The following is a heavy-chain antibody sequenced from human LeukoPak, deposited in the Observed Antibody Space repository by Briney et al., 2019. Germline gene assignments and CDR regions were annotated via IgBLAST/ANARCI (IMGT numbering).Heavy chain of an antibody. V-gene: IGHV3-30-3*01. J-gene: IGHJ4*02. CDR1: GFTFSSYA. CDR2: ISYDGSNK. Sequence: GRSLRLSCAASGFTFSSYAMHWVRQAPGKGLEWVAVISYDGSNKYYADSVKGRFTISRDNSKNTLYLQMNSLRAEDTAVYCCAIDCSSTSCYNWGQGTLVTVSS. CDR3: AIDCSSTSCYN. D-gene: IGHD2-2*01.